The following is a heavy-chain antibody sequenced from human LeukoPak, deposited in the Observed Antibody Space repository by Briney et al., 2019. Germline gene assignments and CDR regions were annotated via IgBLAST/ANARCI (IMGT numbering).Heavy chain of an antibody. CDR1: GFTFSSYS. J-gene: IGHJ6*03. V-gene: IGHV3-21*01. CDR3: AKERGYSYGPLDYYYYMDV. CDR2: ISSSTSYI. D-gene: IGHD5-18*01. Sequence: GGSLRLSCAASGFTFSSYSMNWVRQAPGKGLEWVSSISSSTSYIYYADSVKGRFTISRDNAKNSLYPQMNSLRAEDTAVYYCAKERGYSYGPLDYYYYMDVWGKGTTVTVSS.